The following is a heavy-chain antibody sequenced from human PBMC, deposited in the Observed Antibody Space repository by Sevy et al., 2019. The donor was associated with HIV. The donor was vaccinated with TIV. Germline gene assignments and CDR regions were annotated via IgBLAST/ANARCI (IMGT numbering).Heavy chain of an antibody. CDR2: ISYDGSNK. CDR1: GFTFSSYA. Sequence: GGSLRLSCAASGFTFSSYAMHWVRQAPGKGLEWVAVISYDGSNKYYAYSVKGRFTISRDNSKNTLYLQMNSLRAEDTAVYYCARDFLDIVVVVAATGYFDYWGQGTLVTVSS. V-gene: IGHV3-30*04. CDR3: ARDFLDIVVVVAATGYFDY. D-gene: IGHD2-15*01. J-gene: IGHJ4*02.